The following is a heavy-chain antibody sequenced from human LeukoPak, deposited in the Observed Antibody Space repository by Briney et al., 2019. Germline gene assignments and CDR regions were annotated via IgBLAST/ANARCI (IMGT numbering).Heavy chain of an antibody. CDR2: ISSSSSYI. J-gene: IGHJ4*02. CDR3: ARGYSGSYYDD. Sequence: PGGSLRLSCAASGFAFSSYSMNWVRQAPGKGLEWVSSISSSSSYIYYADSVKGRFTISRDNAKNSLYLQMNRLRAEDTAVYYCARGYSGSYYDDWGQGTLVTVSS. D-gene: IGHD1-26*01. CDR1: GFAFSSYS. V-gene: IGHV3-21*01.